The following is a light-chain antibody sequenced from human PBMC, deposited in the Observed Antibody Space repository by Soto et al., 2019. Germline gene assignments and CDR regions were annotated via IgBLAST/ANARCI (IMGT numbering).Light chain of an antibody. J-gene: IGKJ1*01. CDR2: GAS. Sequence: EIVLTQSPVTLSLSPGERATLSCRASQSVSSSYLAWYQQKPGQAPRLLIYGASSRATGIQDRFSGSGSGTEFTLTIRRLEPEDFAVYYCQQYGSSPTCGQGTKVDIK. CDR3: QQYGSSPT. CDR1: QSVSSSY. V-gene: IGKV3-20*01.